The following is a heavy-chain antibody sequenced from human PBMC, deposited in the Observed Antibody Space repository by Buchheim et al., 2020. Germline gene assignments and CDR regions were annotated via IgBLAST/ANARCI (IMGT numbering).Heavy chain of an antibody. V-gene: IGHV4-4*07. CDR2: IYASGAT. D-gene: IGHD5-12*01. CDR3: ARENVIMAACDL. J-gene: IGHJ4*02. CDR1: GGSISNYF. Sequence: QVQLQESGPGLVKSSETLSLTCTVSGGSISNYFWTWFRQPAGKGLEWIGRIYASGATSYNPSLKSRVTMSVDTSKDQFSLKLKSVTAADTAVYLCARENVIMAACDLWGLGTL.